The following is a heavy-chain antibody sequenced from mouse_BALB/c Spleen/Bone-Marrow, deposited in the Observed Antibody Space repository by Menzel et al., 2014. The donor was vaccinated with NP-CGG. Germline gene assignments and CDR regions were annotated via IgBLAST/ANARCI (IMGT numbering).Heavy chain of an antibody. CDR2: IRNKANGYTT. J-gene: IGHJ3*01. V-gene: IGHV7-3*02. CDR3: ARDRRYDLAWFAY. Sequence: EVKVEESGGGLVQPGGSLRLSCATSGFTFTDYYMSWVRQPPGKALEWLGFIRNKANGYTTEYSASVKGRFTIFRDNSQSILYLQMNTLRAEDSATYYCARDRRYDLAWFAYWGQGTLVTVSA. CDR1: GFTFTDYY. D-gene: IGHD2-14*01.